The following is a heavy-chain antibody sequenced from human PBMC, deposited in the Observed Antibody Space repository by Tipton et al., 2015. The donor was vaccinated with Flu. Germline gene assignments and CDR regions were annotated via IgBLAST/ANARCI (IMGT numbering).Heavy chain of an antibody. CDR1: GGSISSGTYH. V-gene: IGHV4-61*02. CDR2: IYTSGST. D-gene: IGHD4-17*01. J-gene: IGHJ3*02. CDR3: ARGFYGAFDI. Sequence: TLSLTCTVSGGSISSGTYHWGWIRQPPGKGLEWIGRIYTSGSTNYNPSLKSRVTMSIDTSKNQFSLKLSSVTAADTAVYYCARGFYGAFDIWGQGTMVTVSS.